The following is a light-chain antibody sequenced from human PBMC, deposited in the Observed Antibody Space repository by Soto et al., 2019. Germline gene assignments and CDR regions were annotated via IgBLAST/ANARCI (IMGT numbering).Light chain of an antibody. CDR2: DAS. J-gene: IGKJ1*01. CDR1: QSVSSSY. CDR3: QQRSNWPT. V-gene: IGKV3D-20*02. Sequence: EIVLTQSPGTLSLSPGERATLSCRASQSVSSSYLAWYQQKPGQAPRLLIYDASNTATGIPARFSGSGSGTDFTLTISSLEPEDFAVYYCQQRSNWPTFGQGTKVDIK.